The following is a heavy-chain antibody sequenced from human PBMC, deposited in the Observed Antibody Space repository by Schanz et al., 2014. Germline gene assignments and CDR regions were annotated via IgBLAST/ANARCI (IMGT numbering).Heavy chain of an antibody. Sequence: QVNLVESGGGLVQPGGSLRLSCVASGFTFSGSVMHWVRQASGKGLEWLAFLRSDGSRRDYADSVKGRFTISRDNSRNTLSLQMSSLRPEDTAVYYCAKDPPRGVRTPIKPTLDYWGQGTRVTVS. D-gene: IGHD3-10*01. CDR1: GFTFSGSV. CDR2: LRSDGSRR. V-gene: IGHV3-30*02. J-gene: IGHJ4*02. CDR3: AKDPPRGVRTPIKPTLDY.